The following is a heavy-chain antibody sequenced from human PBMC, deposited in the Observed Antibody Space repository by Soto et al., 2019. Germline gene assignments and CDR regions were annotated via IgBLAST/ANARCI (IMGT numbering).Heavy chain of an antibody. CDR3: ARGTRGYYYGMDV. J-gene: IGHJ6*02. CDR2: IWYDGNDK. Sequence: GGSLRVSSAAAGVIFIAYGRHWVRQAPGKGLEWVAVIWYDGNDKYYADSVKGRFTISRDNSKNTLYLQMNSLRAEDTAVYYCARGTRGYYYGMDVWGQGTTVTVSS. CDR1: GVIFIAYG. V-gene: IGHV3-33*01.